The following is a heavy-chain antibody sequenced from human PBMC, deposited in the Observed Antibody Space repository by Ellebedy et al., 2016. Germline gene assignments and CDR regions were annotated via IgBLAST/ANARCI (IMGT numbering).Heavy chain of an antibody. CDR3: ARDLPVRYYYGMDV. Sequence: GGSLRLSCAASGFTFSSYGMHWVRQAPGKGLEWVAVIWYDGSNKYYADSVKGRFTISRDNSKNTLYLQMNSLRAEDTAVYYCARDLPVRYYYGMDVWGQGTTVTVSS. CDR2: IWYDGSNK. D-gene: IGHD6-6*01. J-gene: IGHJ6*02. CDR1: GFTFSSYG. V-gene: IGHV3-33*01.